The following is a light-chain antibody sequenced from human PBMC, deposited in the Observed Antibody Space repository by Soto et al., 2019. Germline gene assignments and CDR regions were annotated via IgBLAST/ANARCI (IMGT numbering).Light chain of an antibody. Sequence: EILMTQSPAALSVSPGERATLSCRASQRLNDNLAWYQHKPGRPPRLLIYGASNRATGIPDRFSGSGSGTDFTLTISRLEPEDFAVYYCQQYGSSPPWTFGQGTKVEIK. CDR2: GAS. CDR1: QRLNDN. V-gene: IGKV3-20*01. CDR3: QQYGSSPPWT. J-gene: IGKJ1*01.